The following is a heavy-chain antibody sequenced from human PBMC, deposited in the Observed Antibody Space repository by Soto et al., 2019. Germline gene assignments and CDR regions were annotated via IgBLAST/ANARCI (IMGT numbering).Heavy chain of an antibody. CDR3: ARDLSSSWPPDY. V-gene: IGHV3-30*03. CDR1: GFTFSNFG. D-gene: IGHD6-13*01. CDR2: ISYDGGYK. J-gene: IGHJ4*02. Sequence: HVQLVESGGGVVQPGRSLRLSCAASGFTFSNFGMHWVRQAPGKGLEWVAVISYDGGYKLYADAVKGRFTISRDNSKNTVFLQMISLRVEDTAVYYCARDLSSSWPPDYWGQGTLVTVSS.